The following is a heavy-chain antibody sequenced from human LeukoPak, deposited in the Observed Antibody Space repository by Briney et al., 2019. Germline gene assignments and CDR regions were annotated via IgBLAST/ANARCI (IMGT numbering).Heavy chain of an antibody. V-gene: IGHV4-34*01. J-gene: IGHJ4*02. D-gene: IGHD3-3*01. CDR1: GGSFSGYY. Sequence: SETLSLTCAVYGGSFSGYYWSWIRQPPGKGPEWIGEINHSGSTNYNPSLKSRVTISVDTSKNQFSLKPSSVTAADTAVYYCARGRPRSYDFWSGYSYYFDYWGQGTLVTVSS. CDR2: INHSGST. CDR3: ARGRPRSYDFWSGYSYYFDY.